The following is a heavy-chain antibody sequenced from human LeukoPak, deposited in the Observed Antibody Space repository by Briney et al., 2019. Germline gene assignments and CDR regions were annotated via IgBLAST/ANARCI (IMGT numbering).Heavy chain of an antibody. Sequence: GGSLRLSCAASGFTFSSYSTNWVRQAPGKGLEWVSSISSSSSYIYYADSVKGRFTISRDNAKNSLYLQMNSLRAEDTAVYYCARGPDYDILTGYADYFDYWGQGTLVTVSS. CDR2: ISSSSSYI. J-gene: IGHJ4*02. CDR3: ARGPDYDILTGYADYFDY. V-gene: IGHV3-21*01. D-gene: IGHD3-9*01. CDR1: GFTFSSYS.